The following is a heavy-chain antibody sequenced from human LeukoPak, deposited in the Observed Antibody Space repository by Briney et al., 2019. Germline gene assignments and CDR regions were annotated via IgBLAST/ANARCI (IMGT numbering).Heavy chain of an antibody. CDR1: GFTFSSYA. J-gene: IGHJ4*02. D-gene: IGHD5-18*01. CDR2: ISGSGGST. V-gene: IGHV3-23*01. Sequence: PGGSLRLSCAASGFTFSSYAMSWVRQAPGKGLEWVSAISGSGGSTYCADSVKGRFTISRDNSKNTLYLQMNSLRAEDTAVYYCAKGWGYSYGHFDYWGQGTLVTVSS. CDR3: AKGWGYSYGHFDY.